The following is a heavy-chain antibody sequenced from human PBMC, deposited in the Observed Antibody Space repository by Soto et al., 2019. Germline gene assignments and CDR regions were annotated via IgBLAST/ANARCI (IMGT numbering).Heavy chain of an antibody. J-gene: IGHJ4*02. Sequence: SCNASGYIFTDCYRHWVHQPPGTGLEWMGLVGLEDGETMYAETFQGRVTITADPSTDTAYMDLSSLRSEDTAVYYCASSGSYNQPYKLNYWGQGTLVTVSS. V-gene: IGHV1-69-2*01. CDR3: ASSGSYNQPYKLNY. D-gene: IGHD1-26*01. CDR2: VGLEDGET. CDR1: GYIFTDCY.